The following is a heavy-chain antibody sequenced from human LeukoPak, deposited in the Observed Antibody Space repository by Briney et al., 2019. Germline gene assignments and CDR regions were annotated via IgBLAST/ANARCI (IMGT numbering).Heavy chain of an antibody. J-gene: IGHJ5*02. D-gene: IGHD2-15*01. V-gene: IGHV4-59*08. CDR1: GGSISSYY. CDR2: IYYSGST. CDR3: ARLENCSGGSCYSGWFDP. Sequence: PSETLSLTCTVSGGSISSYYWSWIRQPPGKGLEWIGYIYYSGSTNYNPSLKSRVTISVDTSKNQFSLKLSSVTAADTAVYYCARLENCSGGSCYSGWFDPWGQGTLVTVSS.